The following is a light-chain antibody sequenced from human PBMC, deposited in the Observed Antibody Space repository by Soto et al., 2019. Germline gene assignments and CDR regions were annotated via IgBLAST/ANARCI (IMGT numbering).Light chain of an antibody. CDR3: SSYTSSSTRV. J-gene: IGLJ1*01. V-gene: IGLV2-14*01. Sequence: QSALTQPASVSGSPGQSITISCTGTSSHVGGYNYVSWYQQHPGKAPKLMIYDVSNRTSGVSNRFSGSKSANTASLTISGLQAEDEADYYCSSYTSSSTRVFGTGTKVTVL. CDR2: DVS. CDR1: SSHVGGYNY.